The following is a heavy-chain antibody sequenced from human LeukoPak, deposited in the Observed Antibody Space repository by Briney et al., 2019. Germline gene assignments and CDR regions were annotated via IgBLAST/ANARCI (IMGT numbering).Heavy chain of an antibody. CDR1: GFTFSSYW. D-gene: IGHD6-19*01. J-gene: IGHJ6*03. CDR3: ARMYSSGWLSYYYYYYYMDV. V-gene: IGHV3-7*01. CDR2: IKQDGSEK. Sequence: GGSLRLSCAASGFTFSSYWMSWVRQAPGKGLEWVANIKQDGSEKYYVDSVKGRFTISRDNAKNTLYLQMNSLRAEDTAVYYCARMYSSGWLSYYYYYYYMDVWGKGTTVTISS.